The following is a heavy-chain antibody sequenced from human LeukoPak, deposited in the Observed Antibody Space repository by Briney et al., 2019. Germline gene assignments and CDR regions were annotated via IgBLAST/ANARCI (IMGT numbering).Heavy chain of an antibody. Sequence: GGSLRLSCAGSGFIFSNYPMSWVRQAPGKGLEWVGRIKSKTDGGTTDYAAPVKGRFTISRDDSKNTLYLQMNSLKTEDTAVYYCTTLTQPPWYSNYGWGQGTLVTVSS. J-gene: IGHJ4*02. CDR2: IKSKTDGGTT. D-gene: IGHD4-11*01. V-gene: IGHV3-15*01. CDR1: GFIFSNYP. CDR3: TTLTQPPWYSNYG.